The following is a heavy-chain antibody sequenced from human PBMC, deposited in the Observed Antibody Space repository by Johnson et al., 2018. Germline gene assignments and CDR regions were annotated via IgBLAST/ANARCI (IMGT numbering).Heavy chain of an antibody. CDR2: VYSVGST. J-gene: IGHJ6*04. D-gene: IGHD3-10*01. V-gene: IGHV3-66*02. Sequence: VQLVESGGGLVTPGGSLRLPCAASGFTVSRNYMSWVRQAPGKGLEWVSLVYSVGSTYYADSVKGQFTISRDNSKHTLYLQMNSLRAEDTAMYYCARALWFSNFPRQADLHDVWGKGTTVTVSS. CDR3: ARALWFSNFPRQADLHDV. CDR1: GFTVSRNY.